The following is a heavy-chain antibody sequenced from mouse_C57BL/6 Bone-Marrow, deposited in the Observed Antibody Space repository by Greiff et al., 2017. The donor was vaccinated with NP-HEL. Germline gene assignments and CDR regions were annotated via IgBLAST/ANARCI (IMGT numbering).Heavy chain of an antibody. CDR3: ARLGGSSYGYAMDY. CDR2: INSDGGST. CDR1: EYEFPSHD. Sequence: EVKLMESGGGLVQPGESLKLSCESNEYEFPSHDMSWVRKTPEKRLELVAAINSDGGSTYYPDTMERRFIISRDNTKKTLYLQMSSLRSEDTALYYCARLGGSSYGYAMDYWGQGTSVTVSS. J-gene: IGHJ4*01. D-gene: IGHD1-1*01. V-gene: IGHV5-2*01.